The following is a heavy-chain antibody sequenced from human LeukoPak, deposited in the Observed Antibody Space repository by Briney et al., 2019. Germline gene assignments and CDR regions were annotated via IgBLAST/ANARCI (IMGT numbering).Heavy chain of an antibody. V-gene: IGHV3-21*01. CDR3: ARDENDSSGYIPFYFDY. Sequence: PGGTLRLSCAASGFTFSSYSMNWVRQAPGKGMEWVSSISSSSSYIYYADSVKGRFTISREKAKNSLYLQMNSLRAEDTAVYYCARDENDSSGYIPFYFDYWGQGTLVTVSS. CDR2: ISSSSSYI. D-gene: IGHD3-22*01. CDR1: GFTFSSYS. J-gene: IGHJ4*02.